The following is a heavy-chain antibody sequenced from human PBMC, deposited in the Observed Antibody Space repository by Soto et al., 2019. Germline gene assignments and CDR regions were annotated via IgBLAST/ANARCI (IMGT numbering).Heavy chain of an antibody. CDR1: GYTFTSYG. V-gene: IGHV1-18*01. CDR3: ARVDTALLVGLIYYFDY. D-gene: IGHD5-18*01. J-gene: IGHJ4*02. Sequence: QVQLVQSGAEVKKPGASVKVSCKASGYTFTSYGISWVRQAPGQGLEWMGWISAYNGNTNYAQKLQGRVTMTTDTTTSTAYIERRSLRSDDTAVYYCARVDTALLVGLIYYFDYWGQGTLVTVSS. CDR2: ISAYNGNT.